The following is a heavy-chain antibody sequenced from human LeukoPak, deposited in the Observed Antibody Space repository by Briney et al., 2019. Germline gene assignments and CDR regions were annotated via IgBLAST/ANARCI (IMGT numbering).Heavy chain of an antibody. CDR2: IADGGSST. V-gene: IGHV3-23*01. J-gene: IGHJ3*02. CDR1: GFTVSFYA. D-gene: IGHD2-2*01. Sequence: GGSLRLSCAASGFTVSFYAMSWVRQAPGKGPEWVSVIADGGSSTYYADSVKGRFTISRDNSKNTLYLQMNSLRVEDTAVYYCVKDPDPRYCSSTSCSPIWGQGTMVTVSS. CDR3: VKDPDPRYCSSTSCSPI.